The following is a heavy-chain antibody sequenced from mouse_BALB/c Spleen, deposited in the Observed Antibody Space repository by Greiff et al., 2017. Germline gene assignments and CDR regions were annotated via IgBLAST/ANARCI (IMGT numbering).Heavy chain of an antibody. CDR1: GYSITSDYA. J-gene: IGHJ2*01. CDR3: ARSALLRLRRYFDY. Sequence: EVHLVESGPGLVKPSQSLSLTCTVTGYSITSDYAWNWIRQFPGNKLEWMGYISYSGSTSYNPSLKSRISITRDTSKNQFFLQLNSVTTEDTATYYCARSALLRLRRYFDYWGQGTTLTVSP. D-gene: IGHD1-2*01. CDR2: ISYSGST. V-gene: IGHV3-2*02.